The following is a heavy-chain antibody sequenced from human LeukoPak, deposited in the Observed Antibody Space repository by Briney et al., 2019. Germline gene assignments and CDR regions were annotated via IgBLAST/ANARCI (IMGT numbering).Heavy chain of an antibody. CDR1: GFTFSSYA. J-gene: IGHJ4*02. Sequence: PGGSLRLSCAASGFTFSSYAMHWVRQAPGKGLEWVAVISYDGSNKYYADSVKGRFTISRDNSKNTLYLQMNSLRAEDTAVYYCARGAYYYDSSRYHYFDYWGQGALVTVSS. CDR2: ISYDGSNK. D-gene: IGHD3-22*01. CDR3: ARGAYYYDSSRYHYFDY. V-gene: IGHV3-30-3*01.